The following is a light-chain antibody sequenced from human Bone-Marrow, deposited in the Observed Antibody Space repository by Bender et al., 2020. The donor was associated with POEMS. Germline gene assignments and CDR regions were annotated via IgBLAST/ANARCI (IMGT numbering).Light chain of an antibody. CDR1: GSNIGGYP. V-gene: IGLV1-44*01. J-gene: IGLJ3*02. Sequence: QSVLTQPPSVSGTPGQRVTISCSGSGSNIGGYPVNWYQQLPGTAPRLLIYTNNERPSGVSDRFSGSKSDNSASLTISGIQAEDEADFYCNAYTRSSTLVFGGGTKLTV. CDR2: TNN. CDR3: NAYTRSSTLV.